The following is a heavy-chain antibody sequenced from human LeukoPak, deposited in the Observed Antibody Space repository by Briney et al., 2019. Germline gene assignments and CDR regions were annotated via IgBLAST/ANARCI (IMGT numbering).Heavy chain of an antibody. D-gene: IGHD5-12*01. CDR1: GGSISSGDYY. V-gene: IGHV4-30-4*01. CDR2: IYYSGST. Sequence: ASETLSLTCTVSGGSISSGDYYWSGIRQPPGKGLEWIGYIYYSGSTYYNPSLKSRVTISVDTSKNQFSLKLSSVTAADTAVYYCAMTRGYSGYDNDYWGQGSLVTVTS. CDR3: AMTRGYSGYDNDY. J-gene: IGHJ4*02.